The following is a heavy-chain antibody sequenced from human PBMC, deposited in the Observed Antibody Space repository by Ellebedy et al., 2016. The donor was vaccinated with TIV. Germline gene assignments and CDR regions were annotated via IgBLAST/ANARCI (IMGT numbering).Heavy chain of an antibody. D-gene: IGHD3-10*01. CDR2: IYYRGRN. Sequence: SETLSLTCNVSGGSINHYYWGWIRQRPGQGLEWIGGIYYRGRNYYNPSLKSRVTISVDTSKNQFSLKLSSVTADDTAVYHCERWFGELLYVRWFDPWGQGTLVTVSS. CDR1: GGSINHYY. V-gene: IGHV4-39*01. J-gene: IGHJ5*02. CDR3: ERWFGELLYVRWFDP.